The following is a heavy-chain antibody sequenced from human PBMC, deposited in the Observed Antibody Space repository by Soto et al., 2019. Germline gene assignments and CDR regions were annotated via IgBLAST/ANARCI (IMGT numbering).Heavy chain of an antibody. V-gene: IGHV1-8*01. D-gene: IGHD6-19*01. CDR2: MNPNSGNT. Sequence: QGQLVQSGAEVKKPGASVKVSCRASGYTFTSYDINWVRQDTGQGREWMRWMNPNSGNTGYAEKFQGRVTMTRNTSTSTAYMELSSLRSEDTAVYYCAREYSSGWSKDWGQGTLVTVSS. CDR1: GYTFTSYD. CDR3: AREYSSGWSKD. J-gene: IGHJ4*02.